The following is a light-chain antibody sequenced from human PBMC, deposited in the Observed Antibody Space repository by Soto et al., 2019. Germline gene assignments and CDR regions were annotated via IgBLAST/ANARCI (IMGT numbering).Light chain of an antibody. CDR2: EGS. CDR1: SSDVGSYNL. Sequence: QSALTHPAAVSGSPGQSITISCTGTSSDVGSYNLVSWYQQHPGKAPKLMIYEGSKRPSGVSNRSSGSKSGNTASLTISGIQAEDEADYYCCLYAGSRIFFYVLGTGTKVTVL. CDR3: CLYAGSRIFFYV. J-gene: IGLJ1*01. V-gene: IGLV2-23*03.